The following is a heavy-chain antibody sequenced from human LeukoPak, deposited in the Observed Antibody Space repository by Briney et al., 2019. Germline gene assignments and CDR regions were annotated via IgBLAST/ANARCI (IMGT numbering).Heavy chain of an antibody. CDR2: IKQDGSER. J-gene: IGHJ4*02. CDR3: AGRDRGGSWY. Sequence: GGSLRLSCAASGFTFSSYWMTWVRQAPGKGLEWVANIKQDGSERFYVDSVKGRFTISRDNARNSVYLQMNSLRAEDTAVYYCAGRDRGGSWYWGQGTLVTVSS. D-gene: IGHD3-10*01. V-gene: IGHV3-7*03. CDR1: GFTFSSYW.